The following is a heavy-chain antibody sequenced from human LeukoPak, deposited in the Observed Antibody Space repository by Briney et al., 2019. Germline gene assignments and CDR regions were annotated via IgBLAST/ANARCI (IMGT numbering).Heavy chain of an antibody. V-gene: IGHV3-7*01. Sequence: GGSLRLSCAASGSTFSSYWMSWVRQAPGKGLEWVANIKQDGSEKYYVDSVKGRFTISRDNAKNSLYLQMNSLRAEDTAVYYCARVSMITFGGVIASSVDYYYYYMDVWGKGTTVTVSS. CDR1: GSTFSSYW. CDR2: IKQDGSEK. D-gene: IGHD3-16*02. J-gene: IGHJ6*03. CDR3: ARVSMITFGGVIASSVDYYYYYMDV.